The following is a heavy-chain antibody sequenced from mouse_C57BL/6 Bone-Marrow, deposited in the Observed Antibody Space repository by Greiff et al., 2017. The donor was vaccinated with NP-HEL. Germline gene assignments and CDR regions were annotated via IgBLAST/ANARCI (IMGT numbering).Heavy chain of an antibody. J-gene: IGHJ3*01. CDR3: ARDRGLLRGFAY. Sequence: DVQLVESGGGLVKPGGSLKLSCAASGFTFSSYAMSWVRQTPEKRLEWVATISDGGSYTYYPDNVKGRFTISRDNAKNNLYLQMSHLKSEDTAMYYCARDRGLLRGFAYWGQGTLVTVSA. V-gene: IGHV5-4*01. CDR1: GFTFSSYA. D-gene: IGHD2-3*01. CDR2: ISDGGSYT.